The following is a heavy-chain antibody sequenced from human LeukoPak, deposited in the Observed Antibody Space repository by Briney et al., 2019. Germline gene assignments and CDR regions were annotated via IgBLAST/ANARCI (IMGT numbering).Heavy chain of an antibody. CDR1: GGSISSYY. Sequence: SETLSLTCTVSGGSISSYYWSWIRQPPGKGREWIGYIYYSGSTNYNPSLKSRVTISVDTSKNQFSLKPSSVTAADTAVYYCAREIVGAINWFDPWGQGTLVTLSS. D-gene: IGHD1-26*01. V-gene: IGHV4-59*01. CDR2: IYYSGST. J-gene: IGHJ5*02. CDR3: AREIVGAINWFDP.